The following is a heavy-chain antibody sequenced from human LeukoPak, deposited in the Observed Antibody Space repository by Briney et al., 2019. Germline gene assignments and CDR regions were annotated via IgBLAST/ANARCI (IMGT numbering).Heavy chain of an antibody. V-gene: IGHV3-7*03. J-gene: IGHJ4*02. CDR1: GFSFSSYW. CDR3: ARARIGMGY. CDR2: IKEDGSEK. Sequence: PGGSLRLSCAASGFSFSSYWMSWVRQAPGKGLEWVANIKEDGSEKYYVDSVKGRFTITRDNAKNSLFLQMNSLRAEDTAVYYCARARIGMGYWGQGTLVTVSS. D-gene: IGHD1-26*01.